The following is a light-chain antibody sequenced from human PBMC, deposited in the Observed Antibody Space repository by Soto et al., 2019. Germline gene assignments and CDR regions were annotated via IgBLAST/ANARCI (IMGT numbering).Light chain of an antibody. CDR2: AAS. V-gene: IGKV1-6*01. CDR3: LQAYNYPLT. J-gene: IGKJ5*01. CDR1: QGIRND. Sequence: AIQMTQSPSSLSASVRDRVTITCQASQGIRNDLGWYQQKPGKAPKLLIYAASSLQSGVPSRFSGSVSGTDCTITISSLKTEDGATYYGLQAYNYPLTFGGGTRLEIK.